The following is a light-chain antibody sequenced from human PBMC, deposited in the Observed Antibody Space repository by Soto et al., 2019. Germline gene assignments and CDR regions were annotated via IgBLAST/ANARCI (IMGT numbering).Light chain of an antibody. CDR3: CSYTGASTLV. CDR2: EVS. V-gene: IGLV2-14*01. Sequence: QSSLTQPASVSGSPGQSITISCTGTSSDVGGYNYVSWYQQYPGKAPKLMIFEVSKRPSGVSNRFSATKSGNTASLTISGLQTEDEADYYCCSYTGASTLVFGSGTKVTVL. J-gene: IGLJ1*01. CDR1: SSDVGGYNY.